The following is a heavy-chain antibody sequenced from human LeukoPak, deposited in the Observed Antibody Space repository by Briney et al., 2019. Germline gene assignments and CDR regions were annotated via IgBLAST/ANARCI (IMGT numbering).Heavy chain of an antibody. CDR1: GGTFSSYA. CDR2: IIPIFGTA. D-gene: IGHD3-3*01. Sequence: SVKVSCKASGGTFSSYAISWVRRAPGQGLKWMGGIIPIFGTANYAQKFQGRVTMTRDMSTSTVYMELSSLRSEDTAVYYCAREGRAYYDFWSGQRGRDYFDYWGQGTLVTVSS. CDR3: AREGRAYYDFWSGQRGRDYFDY. J-gene: IGHJ4*02. V-gene: IGHV1-69*05.